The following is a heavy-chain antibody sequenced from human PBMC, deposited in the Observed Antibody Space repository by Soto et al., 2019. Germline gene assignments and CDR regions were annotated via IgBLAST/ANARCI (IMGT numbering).Heavy chain of an antibody. V-gene: IGHV1-18*01. CDR3: ARALYYDFWSGYSDY. CDR2: ISAYNGNT. Sequence: ASVKVSCKASGYTFTSYGISWVRQAPGQGLEWMGWISAYNGNTNYAQKLQGRVTMTTDTSTSTAYMELRSLRSDDTAVYYCARALYYDFWSGYSDYWGQGTLVTVSS. D-gene: IGHD3-3*01. J-gene: IGHJ4*02. CDR1: GYTFTSYG.